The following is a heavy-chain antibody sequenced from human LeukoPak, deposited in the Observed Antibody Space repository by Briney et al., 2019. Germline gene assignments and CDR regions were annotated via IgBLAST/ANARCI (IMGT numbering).Heavy chain of an antibody. Sequence: GGSLRLSCAASGFTFSSYSMNWVRQAPGKGLEWVSSISSSSSYIYYADLVKGRFTISRDNAKNSLYLQMNSLRAEDTAVYYCARARAQMYYFDYWGQGTLVTVSS. CDR3: ARARAQMYYFDY. CDR1: GFTFSSYS. J-gene: IGHJ4*02. V-gene: IGHV3-21*01. CDR2: ISSSSSYI.